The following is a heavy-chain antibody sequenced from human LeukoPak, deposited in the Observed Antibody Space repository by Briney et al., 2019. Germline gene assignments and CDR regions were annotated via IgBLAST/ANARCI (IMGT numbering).Heavy chain of an antibody. D-gene: IGHD1-1*01. J-gene: IGHJ4*02. V-gene: IGHV3-7*01. CDR1: GFTFSSYW. Sequence: GGSLRLSCAASGFTFSSYWMSWVRQAPGKGLEWVANIKQDGSEKYYADSVKGRFTISRDNSKNALYLQMNSLRGEDMAVYYCVKRWTGTTIGQQDYWGQGTLVTVSS. CDR2: IKQDGSEK. CDR3: VKRWTGTTIGQQDY.